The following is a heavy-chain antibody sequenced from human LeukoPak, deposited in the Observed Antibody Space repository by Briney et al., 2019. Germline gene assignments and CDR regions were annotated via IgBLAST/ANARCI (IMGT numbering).Heavy chain of an antibody. CDR2: IYYSGST. CDR1: GGSISSYY. V-gene: IGHV4-59*01. J-gene: IGHJ5*02. CDR3: ARGGLRYFDWLSVSNWFDP. D-gene: IGHD3-9*01. Sequence: SETPSLTCTVSGGSISSYYWSWIRQPPGKGLEWIGYIYYSGSTNYNPSLKSRVTISVDTSKNQFSLKLSSVTAADTAVYYCARGGLRYFDWLSVSNWFDPWGQGTLVTVSS.